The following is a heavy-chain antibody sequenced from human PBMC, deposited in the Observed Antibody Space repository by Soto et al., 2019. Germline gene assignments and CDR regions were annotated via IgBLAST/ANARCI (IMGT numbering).Heavy chain of an antibody. CDR1: GGSVSSGSYY. J-gene: IGHJ6*02. Sequence: PSETLSLTCTVSGGSVSSGSYYCICIRQPPGKGLEWIGYIYYSGSTNYNPSLKSRVTISVDTSKNQFSLKLSSVTAADTAVYYCAREGANQHGMDVWGQGTTVTVSS. CDR3: AREGANQHGMDV. CDR2: IYYSGST. V-gene: IGHV4-61*01.